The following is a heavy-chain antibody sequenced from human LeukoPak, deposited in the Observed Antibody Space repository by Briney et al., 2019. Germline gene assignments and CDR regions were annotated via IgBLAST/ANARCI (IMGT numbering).Heavy chain of an antibody. V-gene: IGHV3-30*02. CDR2: IRYDGSNK. Sequence: GGPLRLSCAASGFTFSSYGMHWVRQAPGKGLEWVAFIRYDGSNKYYADSVKGRFTISRDNSKNTLYLQMNSLRAEDTAVYYCAKEDRPLYYFDYWGQGTLVTVSS. J-gene: IGHJ4*02. CDR3: AKEDRPLYYFDY. CDR1: GFTFSSYG.